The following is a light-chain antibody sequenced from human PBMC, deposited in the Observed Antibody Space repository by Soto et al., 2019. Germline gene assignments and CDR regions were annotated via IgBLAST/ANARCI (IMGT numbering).Light chain of an antibody. CDR3: SPYTSSSTLCV. Sequence: QSVLTQPASVSGAPGQSITISCTGTSSDVGGYNYVSWYQQHPGKAPKLMIYDVSNRPSGVSNRFSGSKSGNTASLTISGLQAEDEADYYCSPYTSSSTLCVFGTGTKVTVL. CDR2: DVS. V-gene: IGLV2-14*01. CDR1: SSDVGGYNY. J-gene: IGLJ1*01.